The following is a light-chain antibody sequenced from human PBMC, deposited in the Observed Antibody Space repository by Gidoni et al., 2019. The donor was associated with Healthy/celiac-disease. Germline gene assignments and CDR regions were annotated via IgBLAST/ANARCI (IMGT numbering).Light chain of an antibody. CDR1: QSISSY. V-gene: IGKV1-39*01. Sequence: DIQMTQSPSSLSASVGDSVTITCRASQSISSYLNWYQQKPGTAPKLLIYAASSLQSGVPSRFSGSGSGTDFTLTISSLQPEDFATYYCQQSYSSMYTFGQGTKLEIK. CDR2: AAS. J-gene: IGKJ2*01. CDR3: QQSYSSMYT.